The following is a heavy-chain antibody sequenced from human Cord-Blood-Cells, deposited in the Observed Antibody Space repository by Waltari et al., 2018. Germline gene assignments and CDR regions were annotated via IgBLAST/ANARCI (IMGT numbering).Heavy chain of an antibody. CDR1: GFTFGDYA. CDR2: IRSKAYGGTT. Sequence: EVQLVESGGGLVKPGRSLRLSCTASGFTFGDYAMSWFRQAPGKGLEWVGFIRSKAYGGTTEYATSVKGRFTISRDDSKSISYRQMNSLKTEDTAVYYCTRGHGSGSYSTDFDYWGQGTLVTVSS. CDR3: TRGHGSGSYSTDFDY. J-gene: IGHJ4*02. V-gene: IGHV3-49*05. D-gene: IGHD3-10*01.